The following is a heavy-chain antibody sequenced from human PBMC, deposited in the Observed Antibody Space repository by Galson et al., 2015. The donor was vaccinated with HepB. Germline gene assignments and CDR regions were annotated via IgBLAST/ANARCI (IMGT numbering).Heavy chain of an antibody. Sequence: SPTKGLDWIGSIYFGGRTYFSPSFQSRVAMSVDTSKNRLSLTLRSVTAADTAVYYCARPLVLNGRFTPGVGPFHIWGHGTMVTVSA. J-gene: IGHJ3*02. V-gene: IGHV4-39*01. D-gene: IGHD2-8*01. CDR2: IYFGGRT. CDR3: ARPLVLNGRFTPGVGPFHI.